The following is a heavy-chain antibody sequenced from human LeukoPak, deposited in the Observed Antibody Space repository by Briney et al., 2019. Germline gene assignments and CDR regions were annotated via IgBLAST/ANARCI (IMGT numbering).Heavy chain of an antibody. CDR1: GGSISDYY. V-gene: IGHV4-59*01. J-gene: IGHJ3*02. D-gene: IGHD1-26*01. Sequence: PSETLSLTCTVSGGSISDYYWSWIRQPPGKGLEWIEWIFGSGDFNYNPSLKSRLSIPVATSHNQSSLKLTSGAAADTAVYYGAREKDTGSNHAKIRYDIWGQGTMVTVSS. CDR2: IFGSGDF. CDR3: AREKDTGSNHAKIRYDI.